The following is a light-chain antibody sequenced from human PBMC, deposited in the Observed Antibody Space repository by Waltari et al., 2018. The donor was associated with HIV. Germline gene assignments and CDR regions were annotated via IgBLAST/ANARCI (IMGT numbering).Light chain of an antibody. CDR2: VST. J-gene: IGKJ1*01. CDR1: QNIGSY. V-gene: IGKV1-39*01. Sequence: DIQMTQSPPSLTASVGDRVTITCRASQNIGSYLNWYQLRPGQAPNVLIYVSTNLQTGVPSRFSGRGSGTDFTLTITELQPEDFVFYFCQQSYSKPRTFGQGTK. CDR3: QQSYSKPRT.